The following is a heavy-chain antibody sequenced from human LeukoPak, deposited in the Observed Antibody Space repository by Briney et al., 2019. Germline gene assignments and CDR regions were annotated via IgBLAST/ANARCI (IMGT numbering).Heavy chain of an antibody. Sequence: GGSLRLSCAASGFTFSDFYMTWIRQAPGRGLEWVSYISTSSSSTNYADSLKGRFTISRDNAKKSLYLQMNTLRGDDTAVYYCARVGGWSFDYWGQGTLVTVSS. J-gene: IGHJ4*02. CDR1: GFTFSDFY. D-gene: IGHD3-16*01. CDR3: ARVGGWSFDY. V-gene: IGHV3-11*05. CDR2: ISTSSSST.